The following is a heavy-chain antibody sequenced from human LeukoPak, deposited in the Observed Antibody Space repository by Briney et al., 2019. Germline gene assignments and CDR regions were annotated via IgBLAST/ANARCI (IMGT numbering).Heavy chain of an antibody. CDR1: GFPFSSYA. J-gene: IGHJ1*01. CDR2: FSGSVGSI. V-gene: IGHV3-23*01. D-gene: IGHD2-2*01. CDR3: AKLSYYCSSTSCRYFQH. Sequence: GGSLRLPCAASGFPFSSYAMSWARQAPGKGLEGVSAFSGSVGSIYYADTVKGRFTISRDNSKNTLYLQMNSLRAEDTAVYYCAKLSYYCSSTSCRYFQHCGQGTLVTVSS.